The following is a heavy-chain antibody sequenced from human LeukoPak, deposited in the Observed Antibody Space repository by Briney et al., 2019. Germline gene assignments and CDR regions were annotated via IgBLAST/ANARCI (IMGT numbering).Heavy chain of an antibody. CDR1: GGSISSVGYY. CDR2: IDYSGST. D-gene: IGHD1-1*01. J-gene: IGHJ5*02. V-gene: IGHV4-31*03. CDR3: ARGGVELEKANWFDP. Sequence: SETLSLTCTVSGGSISSVGYYWSWILQHPGKGLEWIGYIDYSGSTYYNPSLKRRVTRSVDTSKNQFSLKLSSVTAADTAVYYCARGGVELEKANWFDPWGQGTLVTVSS.